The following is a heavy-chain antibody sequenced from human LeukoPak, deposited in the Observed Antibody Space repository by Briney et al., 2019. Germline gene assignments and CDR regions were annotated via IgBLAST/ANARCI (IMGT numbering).Heavy chain of an antibody. CDR1: GFTFSRHW. Sequence: GGSLRLSCAASGFTFSRHWMSWVRQVPGKGLEWVANIKHDGSEKYFVDSVKGRFTTSRDNAKNSVYLQMNSLRAEDTAVYYCARWDYNGDYVDYWGQGTLVTVSS. CDR3: ARWDYNGDYVDY. J-gene: IGHJ4*02. V-gene: IGHV3-7*01. D-gene: IGHD3-10*01. CDR2: IKHDGSEK.